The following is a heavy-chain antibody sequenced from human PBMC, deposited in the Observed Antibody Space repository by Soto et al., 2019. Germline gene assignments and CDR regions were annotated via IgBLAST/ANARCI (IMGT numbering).Heavy chain of an antibody. Sequence: SQTMSLTCTVSGGSLSSYYWSRVRQPPGQGLEWIGYIYYSGSTNYNPSLKSRVSISVDTSKNLLSLHLTSVTAADTAIYYCARQPPDTAAFHIWGQGTMVTVS. V-gene: IGHV4-59*08. CDR2: IYYSGST. CDR3: ARQPPDTAAFHI. J-gene: IGHJ3*02. CDR1: GGSLSSYY.